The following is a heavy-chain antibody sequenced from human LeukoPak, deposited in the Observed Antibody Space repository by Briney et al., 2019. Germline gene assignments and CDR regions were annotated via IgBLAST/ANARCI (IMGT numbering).Heavy chain of an antibody. CDR2: IYPSSTYI. Sequence: PGGSLRLSCAASGFTFRSYSMNWVRQAPGKGLEWVSAIYPSSTYIYYADSVKGRFTISRDNAENSLYLQMNSLRVEDTAVYDCARAPTVLVGYCSSSSCQADYWGQGTLVTVSS. D-gene: IGHD2-2*01. V-gene: IGHV3-21*01. J-gene: IGHJ4*02. CDR1: GFTFRSYS. CDR3: ARAPTVLVGYCSSSSCQADY.